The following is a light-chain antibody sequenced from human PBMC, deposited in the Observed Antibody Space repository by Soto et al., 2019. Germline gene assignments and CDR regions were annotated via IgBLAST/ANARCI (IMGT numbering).Light chain of an antibody. CDR2: AVN. CDR1: SSDVGGYKY. V-gene: IGLV2-8*01. Sequence: SIRTQPPSASGSPGQSVTISCSGTSSDVGGYKYVSWYQQYPGKAPKLMIYAVNKRPSAVPDRFSGSKSGNTASLTVSGLQAEDEADYYCSSYAGSNHYVFGTGPKVTVL. J-gene: IGLJ1*01. CDR3: SSYAGSNHYV.